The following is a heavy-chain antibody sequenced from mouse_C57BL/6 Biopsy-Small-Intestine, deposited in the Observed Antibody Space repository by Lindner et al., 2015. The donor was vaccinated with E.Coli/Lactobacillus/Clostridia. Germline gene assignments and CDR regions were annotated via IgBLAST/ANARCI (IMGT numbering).Heavy chain of an antibody. CDR1: GLTFSDYG. D-gene: IGHD2-3*01. V-gene: IGHV5-17*01. J-gene: IGHJ2*01. Sequence: VQLQESGGGLVKPGGSLKLSCAASGLTFSDYGMHWVRQAPEKGLEWVAYISSGSRTIYYADTVKGRFTISRDNAKNTLFLQMTSLRSEDTAMYYCARGNDGSFDFWGQGTTLTVSS. CDR2: ISSGSRTI. CDR3: ARGNDGSFDF.